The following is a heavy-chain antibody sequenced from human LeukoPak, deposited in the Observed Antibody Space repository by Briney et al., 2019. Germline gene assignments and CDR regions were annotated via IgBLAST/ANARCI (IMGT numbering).Heavy chain of an antibody. Sequence: TGGSLRLSCAASGFTFSSYWMSWVRQAPGKGLEWVANIKQDGSEKYYVDSVKDRFTISRDNAKNSLYLQMNSLRAEDTAVYYCARKGGGEWELLYYFDYWGQGTLVTVSS. D-gene: IGHD1-26*01. CDR1: GFTFSSYW. CDR2: IKQDGSEK. V-gene: IGHV3-7*01. J-gene: IGHJ4*02. CDR3: ARKGGGEWELLYYFDY.